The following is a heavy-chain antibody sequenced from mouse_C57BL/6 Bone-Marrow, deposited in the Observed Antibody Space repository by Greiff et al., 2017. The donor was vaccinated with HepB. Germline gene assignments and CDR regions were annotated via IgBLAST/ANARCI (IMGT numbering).Heavy chain of an antibody. Sequence: VQLQQPGAELVMPGASVKLSCKASGYTFTSYWMHWVKQRPGQGLAWIGEIDPSDSYTNYNQKFKGKSTLTVDKSSSTAYIQLSSLTSEDSAVYYCARQYYGNWGQGTTLTVSS. J-gene: IGHJ2*01. V-gene: IGHV1-69*01. CDR1: GYTFTSYW. CDR3: ARQYYGN. D-gene: IGHD1-1*01. CDR2: IDPSDSYT.